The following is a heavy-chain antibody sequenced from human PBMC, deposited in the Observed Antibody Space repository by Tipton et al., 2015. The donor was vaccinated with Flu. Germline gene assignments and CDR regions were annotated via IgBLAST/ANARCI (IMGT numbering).Heavy chain of an antibody. CDR2: INQDGSEK. V-gene: IGHV3-7*01. J-gene: IGHJ3*02. CDR1: GFTFSTYW. CDR3: ASLRGSGSYSRYAFDI. D-gene: IGHD1-26*01. Sequence: GSLRLSCAASGFTFSTYWMSWVRQAPGKGLEWVANINQDGSEKYSVDSVRGRFTISRDNARNSLYLQMNGLRAEDTAVYYCASLRGSGSYSRYAFDIWGQGTMVTVSS.